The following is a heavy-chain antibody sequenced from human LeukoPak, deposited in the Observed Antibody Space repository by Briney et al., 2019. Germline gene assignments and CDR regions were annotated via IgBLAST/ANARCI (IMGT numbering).Heavy chain of an antibody. Sequence: GGSLRLSCAASGFTFSSYWMSWVRQAPGKGLEWVAKMSEDGNEIFYVDSVKGRFTVSRDNTKKSLYLQLNSLGPEDSAVYYCARPRGCGSARCNNFDYWGQGTLVTVSS. CDR3: ARPRGCGSARCNNFDY. CDR2: MSEDGNEI. D-gene: IGHD2-2*01. J-gene: IGHJ4*02. CDR1: GFTFSSYW. V-gene: IGHV3-7*01.